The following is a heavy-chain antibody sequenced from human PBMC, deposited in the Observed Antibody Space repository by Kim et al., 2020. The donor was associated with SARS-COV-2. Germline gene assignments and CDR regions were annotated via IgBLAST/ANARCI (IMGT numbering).Heavy chain of an antibody. CDR1: GGSIRSGNYY. J-gene: IGHJ5*02. D-gene: IGHD3-3*01. CDR2: IYYSGST. Sequence: SETLSLTCTVSGGSIRSGNYYWSWIRQHPEKGLEWIGYIYYSGSTFYNPSLKSRVTISVDTSKNQFSLKLSSVTAADTAVYYCARDHPRDYDFWSGYYGRWFDPWGQGTLVTVSS. V-gene: IGHV4-31*02. CDR3: ARDHPRDYDFWSGYYGRWFDP.